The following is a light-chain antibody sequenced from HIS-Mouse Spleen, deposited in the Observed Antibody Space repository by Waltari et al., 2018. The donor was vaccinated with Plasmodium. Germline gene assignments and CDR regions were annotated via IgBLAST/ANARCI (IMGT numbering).Light chain of an antibody. Sequence: QSALTQPPSAYGSPGQSLTISCPGTSSDVGGCNYVSWYQQHPGKAPKLMIYEVSKRPSGVPDRFSGSKSGNTASLTVSGLQAEDEADYYCSSYAGSNNLVFGGGTKLTVL. J-gene: IGLJ2*01. V-gene: IGLV2-8*01. CDR3: SSYAGSNNLV. CDR1: SSDVGGCNY. CDR2: EVS.